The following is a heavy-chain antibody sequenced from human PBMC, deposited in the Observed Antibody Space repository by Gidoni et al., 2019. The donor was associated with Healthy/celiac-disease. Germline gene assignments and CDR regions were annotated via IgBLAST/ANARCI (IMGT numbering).Heavy chain of an antibody. Sequence: QVQLQESGPGLVKPSQTLSLTCTVSGGSISSGSYYWSWIRQPAGKGLEWIGRIYTSGSTNYHPSLKSRVTISVDTSKNQFSLKLSSVTASDTAVYYCARDADSSGYYPLFDYWGQGTLVTVSS. CDR3: ARDADSSGYYPLFDY. V-gene: IGHV4-61*02. CDR2: IYTSGST. D-gene: IGHD3-22*01. J-gene: IGHJ4*02. CDR1: GGSISSGSYY.